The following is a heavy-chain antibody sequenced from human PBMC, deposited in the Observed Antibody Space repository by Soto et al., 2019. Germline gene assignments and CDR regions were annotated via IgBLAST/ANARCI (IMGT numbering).Heavy chain of an antibody. CDR1: GYNFTCYG. CDR2: ISAYNGNT. CDR3: ARVIAAAADFDY. Sequence: ASVTVSCKASGYNFTCYGISWVRQAPGQGLEWMGWISAYNGNTNYAQKLQGRVTMTPDTSTNTAYMEMRNLRSDDKGVYYCARVIAAAADFDYWDRG. V-gene: IGHV1-18*01. J-gene: IGHJ4*02. D-gene: IGHD6-13*01.